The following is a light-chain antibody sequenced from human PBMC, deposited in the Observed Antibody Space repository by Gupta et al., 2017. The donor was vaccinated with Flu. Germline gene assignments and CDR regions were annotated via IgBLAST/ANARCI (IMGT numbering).Light chain of an antibody. CDR2: EVS. CDR3: SSYTSSITLI. J-gene: IGLJ2*01. V-gene: IGLV2-14*01. Sequence: SITISCTGTSSDVGAYNYVAWYQQHPGKAPKLIISEVSKRPSGVSYRFSGSKSGNTASLTISGRQPEDEADYYCSSYTSSITLIFGGGTKLTVL. CDR1: SSDVGAYNY.